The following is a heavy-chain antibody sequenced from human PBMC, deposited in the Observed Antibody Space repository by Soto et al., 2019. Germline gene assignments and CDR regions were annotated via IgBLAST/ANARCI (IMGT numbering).Heavy chain of an antibody. CDR1: GGSISSSSYY. D-gene: IGHD6-6*01. Sequence: QLQLQESGPGLVKPSETLSLTCTVSGGSISSSSYYWGWIRQPPGKGLEWIGSLYYGGSTYYNASLQSRVTISADTSKNQFSLKVSSVGAADTAVYYCAGQRQVVFHWGQGTLVTVSS. CDR3: AGQRQVVFH. CDR2: LYYGGST. J-gene: IGHJ4*02. V-gene: IGHV4-39*01.